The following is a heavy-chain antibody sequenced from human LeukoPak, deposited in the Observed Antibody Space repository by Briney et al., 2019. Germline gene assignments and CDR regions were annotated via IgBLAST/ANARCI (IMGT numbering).Heavy chain of an antibody. D-gene: IGHD1-26*01. CDR1: GFTFRTYA. V-gene: IGHV3-30-3*01. Sequence: PGRSLRLSCAASGFTFRTYATHWVRQAPGKGLEWVAFISFDGNSQHYGESVKGRFTVSRDNSKNTVYLQVNSLRAEDSAVYYCARQGSYSGSYFDLWGQGTLVIVSS. CDR3: ARQGSYSGSYFDL. CDR2: ISFDGNSQ. J-gene: IGHJ4*02.